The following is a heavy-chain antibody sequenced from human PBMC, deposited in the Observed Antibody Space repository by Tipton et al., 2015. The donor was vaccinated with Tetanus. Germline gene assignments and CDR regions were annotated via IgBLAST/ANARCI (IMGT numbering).Heavy chain of an antibody. CDR1: GYTFTSYG. V-gene: IGHV1-18*01. J-gene: IGHJ5*02. CDR2: ISAYNGNT. CDR3: ARAFTIFGVVTEGGWFDP. D-gene: IGHD3-3*01. Sequence: VQSGAEVKKPGASVKVSCKASGYTFTSYGISWVRQAPGQGLEWMGWISAYNGNTNYAQKLQGIVTMTTDTSTSPAYMELRSLRSDDPAVYYCARAFTIFGVVTEGGWFDPWGQGTLVTVSS.